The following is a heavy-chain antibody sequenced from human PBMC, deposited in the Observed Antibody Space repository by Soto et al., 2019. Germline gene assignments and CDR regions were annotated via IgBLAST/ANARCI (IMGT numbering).Heavy chain of an antibody. CDR2: IYPGDSDT. CDR3: ARTAAAGKYYYGVDV. J-gene: IGHJ6*04. V-gene: IGHV5-51*01. D-gene: IGHD6-13*01. CDR1: GYSFTSYW. Sequence: PGESLKISCKGSGYSFTSYWIGWVRQMPGKGLGWMGIIYPGDSDTRYSPSFQGQVTISADKSISTAYLQWSSLKASDTAMYYCARTAAAGKYYYGVDVWGKGTTVTVSS.